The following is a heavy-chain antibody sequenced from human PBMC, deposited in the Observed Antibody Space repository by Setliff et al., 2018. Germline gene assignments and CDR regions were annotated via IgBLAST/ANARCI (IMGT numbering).Heavy chain of an antibody. Sequence: GGSLSLSCAASGFNFNLYNMNWVRQAPGKGLEWVSYIISNSLTIHYADSVRGRFTVSRDNARNSLYLQMNNLRAEDTAVYYCARDEVNCSGSKCYSGFDSWGQGTLVTVSS. D-gene: IGHD2-15*01. CDR2: IISNSLTI. CDR1: GFNFNLYN. J-gene: IGHJ4*02. V-gene: IGHV3-48*01. CDR3: ARDEVNCSGSKCYSGFDS.